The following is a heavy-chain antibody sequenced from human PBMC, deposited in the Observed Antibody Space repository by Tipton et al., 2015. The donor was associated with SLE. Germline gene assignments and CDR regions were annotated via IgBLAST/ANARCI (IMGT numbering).Heavy chain of an antibody. V-gene: IGHV3-30*02. CDR2: IRYDRSIR. CDR3: ARQTGTSELMRLDI. J-gene: IGHJ3*02. CDR1: GFTFSGYG. D-gene: IGHD1-7*01. Sequence: SLRLSCEASGFTFSGYGMHWVRQAPGKGLEWVAYIRYDRSIRDYADSVKGRLSISRDNSKNTLYLQMNSLRGEDTAVYYCARQTGTSELMRLDIWSQGTLVTVSS.